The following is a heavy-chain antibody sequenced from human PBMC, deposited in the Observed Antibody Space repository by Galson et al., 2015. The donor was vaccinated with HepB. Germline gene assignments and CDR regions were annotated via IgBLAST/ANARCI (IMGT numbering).Heavy chain of an antibody. CDR3: AKDFDPGSYLGYFDY. V-gene: IGHV3-30*18. D-gene: IGHD3-10*01. Sequence: SLRLSCAASGFTFSSYGMHWVRQAPGKGLEWVAVISYDGSNKYYADSVKGRFTISRDNSKNTLYLQMNSLRAEDTAVYYCAKDFDPGSYLGYFDYWGQGTLVTVSS. CDR1: GFTFSSYG. J-gene: IGHJ4*02. CDR2: ISYDGSNK.